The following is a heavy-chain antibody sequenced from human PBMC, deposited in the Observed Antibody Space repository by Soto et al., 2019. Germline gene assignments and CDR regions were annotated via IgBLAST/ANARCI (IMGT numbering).Heavy chain of an antibody. D-gene: IGHD1-1*01. Sequence: QVQLQQWGAGLLKPSETLSLTCAVFGGSVNSGNYYWSWIRQPPGKGLEWIGEMSHSGGTHFNPSLKSRVTISVDTSNTQFSLQMSSVTAAETALYYCARVERGTATTVVDAFDIWGPGTMVTVSS. CDR1: GGSVNSGNYY. J-gene: IGHJ3*02. CDR3: ARVERGTATTVVDAFDI. CDR2: MSHSGGT. V-gene: IGHV4-34*01.